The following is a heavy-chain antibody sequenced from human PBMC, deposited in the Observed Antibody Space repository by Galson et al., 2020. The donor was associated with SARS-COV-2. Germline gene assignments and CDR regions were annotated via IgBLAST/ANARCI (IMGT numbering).Heavy chain of an antibody. CDR2: ISSSSSTI. V-gene: IGHV3-48*01. D-gene: IGHD2-21*01. J-gene: IGHJ4*02. CDR3: ARVPFYCGGDCYSDY. CDR1: GFTFSSYS. Sequence: GGSLRLSCAASGFTFSSYSMNWVRQAPGKGLEWVSYISSSSSTIYYADSVKGRFTISRDNAKNSLYLQMNSLRAEDTAVYYCARVPFYCGGDCYSDYWGQGTLVTVSS.